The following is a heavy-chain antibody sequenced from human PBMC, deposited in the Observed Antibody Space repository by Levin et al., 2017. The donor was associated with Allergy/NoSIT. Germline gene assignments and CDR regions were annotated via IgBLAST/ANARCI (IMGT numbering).Heavy chain of an antibody. CDR3: AREIRSERITGTYLFDY. Sequence: SQTLSLPCTVSCGSIRSYYWSWIRQPPGKGLEWIGYIYYSGSTNYNPSLKSRVTISVDTSKNQFSLKLSSVTAADTAVYYCAREIRSERITGTYLFDYWGQGTLVTVSS. V-gene: IGHV4-59*01. CDR2: IYYSGST. CDR1: CGSIRSYY. D-gene: IGHD1-7*01. J-gene: IGHJ4*02.